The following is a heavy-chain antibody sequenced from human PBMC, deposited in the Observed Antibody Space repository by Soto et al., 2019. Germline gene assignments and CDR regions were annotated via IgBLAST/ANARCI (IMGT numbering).Heavy chain of an antibody. CDR2: INPNSGGT. D-gene: IGHD3-22*01. J-gene: IGHJ4*02. CDR3: ARVRVDSSGYYQAN. CDR1: GYTFTGYY. Sequence: GASVKVSCKASGYTFTGYYMHWVRQAPEQGLEWMGWINPNSGGTFYAQEFQGRVIMTRDTSISTAYMEVSRLTSDDTAVYYCARVRVDSSGYYQANWGQGTLVTVSS. V-gene: IGHV1-2*02.